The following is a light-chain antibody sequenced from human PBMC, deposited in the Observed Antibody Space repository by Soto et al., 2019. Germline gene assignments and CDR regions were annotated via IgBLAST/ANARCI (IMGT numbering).Light chain of an antibody. CDR3: FSHRSGDSHV. CDR1: SGDIGSYNR. CDR2: GVT. Sequence: QSALTQPASVSGSPGQSITISCTGTSGDIGSYNRVSWYQQHPGKAPKLIIYGVTNRPSGVSNRFSGSKTGNTASLTISGLQAEDEADYYCFSHRSGDSHVFGTGTKLTVL. J-gene: IGLJ1*01. V-gene: IGLV2-14*01.